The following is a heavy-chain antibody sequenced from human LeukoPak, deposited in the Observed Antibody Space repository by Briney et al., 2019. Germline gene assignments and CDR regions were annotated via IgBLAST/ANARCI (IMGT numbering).Heavy chain of an antibody. D-gene: IGHD5-18*01. V-gene: IGHV4-59*01. CDR1: GGSISPYY. Sequence: SETLSLTCTVFGGSISPYYWSWVRQPPGKGLVWIGYVSYNGNTDYNPSLKSRLIISIDTSKNQFSLRLRSVTAADTAVYYCARENDRYGRIDYWGQGTQVTVSS. J-gene: IGHJ4*02. CDR2: VSYNGNT. CDR3: ARENDRYGRIDY.